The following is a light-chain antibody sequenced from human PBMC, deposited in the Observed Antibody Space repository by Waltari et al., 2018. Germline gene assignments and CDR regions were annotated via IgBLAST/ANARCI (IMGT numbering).Light chain of an antibody. J-gene: IGKJ1*01. CDR1: QSVARA. V-gene: IGKV3-20*01. CDR3: QNYVRLPAT. Sequence: EIVLTQSPGPLSLSPGERAPLSCRARQSVARALAWSQQKPGQPPRLLIHNTYTRATGVPDRFSGGGSGTDFSLTISRLEPEDFAVYYCQNYVRLPATFGQGTKVEIK. CDR2: NTY.